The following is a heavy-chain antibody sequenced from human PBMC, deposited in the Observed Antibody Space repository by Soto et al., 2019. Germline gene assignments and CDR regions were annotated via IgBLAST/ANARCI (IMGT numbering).Heavy chain of an antibody. CDR3: ARDQDSSSMRGGAFDI. Sequence: LSLTCAVSGGSISSGGYSWSWIRQPPGKGLEWIGYIYHSGSTYYNPSLKSRVTISVDRSKNQFSLKLSSVTAADTAVYYCARDQDSSSMRGGAFDIWGQGTMVTVSS. D-gene: IGHD6-6*01. CDR1: GGSISSGGYS. CDR2: IYHSGST. J-gene: IGHJ3*02. V-gene: IGHV4-30-2*01.